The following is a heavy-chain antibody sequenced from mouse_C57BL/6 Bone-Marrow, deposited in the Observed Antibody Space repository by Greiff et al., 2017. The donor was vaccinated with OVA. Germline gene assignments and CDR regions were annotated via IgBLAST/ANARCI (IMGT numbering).Heavy chain of an antibody. CDR3: ARYDGYYSWFAY. CDR2: IYPGSGST. J-gene: IGHJ3*01. CDR1: GYTFTSYW. Sequence: VQLQQSGAELVKPGASVKMSCKASGYTFTSYWITWVKQRPGQGLEGIGDIYPGSGSTNYNEKFKSKATLTVDTSSSTAYMQLSSLTSEDSAVYYCARYDGYYSWFAYWGQGTLVTVSA. V-gene: IGHV1-55*01. D-gene: IGHD2-3*01.